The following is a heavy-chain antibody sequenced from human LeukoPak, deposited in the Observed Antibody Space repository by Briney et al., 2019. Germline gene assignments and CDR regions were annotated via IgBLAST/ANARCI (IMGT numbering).Heavy chain of an antibody. V-gene: IGHV4-59*01. CDR3: ARASVTYYYYYYMDV. J-gene: IGHJ6*03. CDR2: IHYSGST. Sequence: PSETLSLTCTVSGGSITNYYWTWIRQPPGKGLEWVGYIHYSGSTNYNPSLKSRVTISVDTSKNQFSLKLSSVTAADTAVYYCARASVTYYYYYYMDVWGKGTTVTVSS. D-gene: IGHD4-11*01. CDR1: GGSITNYY.